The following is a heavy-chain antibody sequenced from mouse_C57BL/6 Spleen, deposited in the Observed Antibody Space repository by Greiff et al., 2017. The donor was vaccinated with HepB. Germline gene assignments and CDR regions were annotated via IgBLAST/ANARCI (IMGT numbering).Heavy chain of an antibody. CDR2: INPSTGGT. V-gene: IGHV1-42*01. D-gene: IGHD3-1*01. CDR3: ARSGDEDYFDY. Sequence: EVQLQQSGPELVKPGASVKISCKASGYSFTGYYMNWVKQSPEKSLEWIGEINPSTGGTTYNQKFKAKATLTVDKSSSTAYMQLKSLTSEDSAVYYCARSGDEDYFDYWGQGTTLTVSS. CDR1: GYSFTGYY. J-gene: IGHJ2*01.